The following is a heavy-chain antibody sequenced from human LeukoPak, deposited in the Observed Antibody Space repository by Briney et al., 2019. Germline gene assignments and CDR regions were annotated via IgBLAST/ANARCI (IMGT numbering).Heavy chain of an antibody. CDR1: GGSFSGYY. CDR2: INHSGST. CDR3: ARGSMRYCSSTSCYYYYCMDV. Sequence: SETLSLTCAVYGGSFSGYYWSWIRQPPGKGLEWIGEINHSGSTNYNPSLKSRVTISVDTSKNQFSLKLSSVTAADTAVYYCARGSMRYCSSTSCYYYYCMDVWGQGTTVTVSS. V-gene: IGHV4-34*01. J-gene: IGHJ6*02. D-gene: IGHD2-2*01.